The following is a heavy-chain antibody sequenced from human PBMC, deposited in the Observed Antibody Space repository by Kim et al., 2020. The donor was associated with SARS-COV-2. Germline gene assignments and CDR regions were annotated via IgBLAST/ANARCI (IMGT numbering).Heavy chain of an antibody. V-gene: IGHV3-74*01. CDR1: GFTFSNSW. D-gene: IGHD3-10*01. CDR2: IWPDGGRT. Sequence: GGSLRLSCAASGFTFSNSWMHWVRQAPGQGLVWVSIIWPDGGRTFYADSVKGRFTISRDNAKNTLYLQMNSLRAEDTGVYYCARGSHYAMDVWGQGATVT. CDR3: ARGSHYAMDV. J-gene: IGHJ6*02.